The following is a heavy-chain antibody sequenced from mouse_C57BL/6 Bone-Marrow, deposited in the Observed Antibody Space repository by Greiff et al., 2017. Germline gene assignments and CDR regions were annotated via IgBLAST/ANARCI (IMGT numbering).Heavy chain of an antibody. CDR3: ARDSSGDY. V-gene: IGHV1-76*01. J-gene: IGHJ2*01. D-gene: IGHD3-2*02. Sequence: VHLVESGAELVRPGASVKLSCKASGYTFTDYYINWVKQRPGQGLEWIARIYPGSGNTSYNEKFKGKATLTAEKSSSTAYMQLSSLTSEDSAVYFCARDSSGDYWGQGTTLTVSS. CDR2: IYPGSGNT. CDR1: GYTFTDYY.